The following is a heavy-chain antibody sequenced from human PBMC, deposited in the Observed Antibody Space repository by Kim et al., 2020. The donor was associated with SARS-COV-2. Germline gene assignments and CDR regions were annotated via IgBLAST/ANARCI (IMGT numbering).Heavy chain of an antibody. V-gene: IGHV3-30-3*01. CDR2: ISYDGSNK. J-gene: IGHJ1*01. CDR3: ARNYYYDTSGYYPLAH. CDR1: GFTFSSYA. Sequence: GGSLRLSCAASGFTFSSYAIHWVRQAPGKGLEWVAVISYDGSNKYYADSVKGRFTISRDNSKNTLYLQMNILRAEDTAVYYCARNYYYDTSGYYPLAHWG. D-gene: IGHD3-22*01.